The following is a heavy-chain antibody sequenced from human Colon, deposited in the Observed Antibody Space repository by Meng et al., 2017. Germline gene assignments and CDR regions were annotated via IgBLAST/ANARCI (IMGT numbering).Heavy chain of an antibody. CDR1: GGSFSGYY. V-gene: IGHV4-34*01. D-gene: IGHD4-23*01. Sequence: SQTRSLTCAVYGGSFSGYYWSWIRQPPGKGLEWIGEINHSGSTNYNPSLKSRVTISVDTSKNQFSLKLSSVTAADTAVYYCARGYGGNVDYWGQGTLVTVSS. CDR2: INHSGST. J-gene: IGHJ4*02. CDR3: ARGYGGNVDY.